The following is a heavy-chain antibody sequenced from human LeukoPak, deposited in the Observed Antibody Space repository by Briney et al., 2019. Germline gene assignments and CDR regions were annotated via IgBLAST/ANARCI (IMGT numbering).Heavy chain of an antibody. V-gene: IGHV3-7*03. CDR1: GFTFSRYW. Sequence: GGSLRLYSAASGFTFSRYWMTWVRQAPGKGLEGVANIKHDGTEKDYLDSVKGRFSMSRDNAKTSLYLKMNSLRAEDTAVYYCSRDRGIGYPSSWRGGLYNFDYWGQGTLVTVSS. CDR2: IKHDGTEK. CDR3: SRDRGIGYPSSWRGGLYNFDY. J-gene: IGHJ4*02. D-gene: IGHD6-13*01.